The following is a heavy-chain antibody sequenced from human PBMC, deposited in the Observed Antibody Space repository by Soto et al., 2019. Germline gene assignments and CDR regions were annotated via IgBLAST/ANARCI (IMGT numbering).Heavy chain of an antibody. V-gene: IGHV4-59*01. Sequence: PLETLSLTCTVSGDSISSSFWSWIRQPPGKGLEWIGYFHYSGSTNYNPSLKSRVTISVDTSKNQFSLKLTSVTAADTAVYYCARVQEAGNFIYFSGMAVRGQETTVTISS. CDR1: GDSISSSF. CDR2: FHYSGST. J-gene: IGHJ6*02. CDR3: ARVQEAGNFIYFSGMAV. D-gene: IGHD6-19*01.